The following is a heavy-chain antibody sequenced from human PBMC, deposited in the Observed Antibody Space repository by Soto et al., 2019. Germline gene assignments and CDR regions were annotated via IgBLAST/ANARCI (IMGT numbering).Heavy chain of an antibody. CDR2: ISWNSGSI. D-gene: IGHD5-12*01. V-gene: IGHV3-9*01. J-gene: IGHJ4*02. CDR3: AKDIGPGGLRQGIFDY. Sequence: GGSLRLSCAASGFTFDDYAMHWVRQAPGKGLEWVSGISWNSGSIGYADSVKGRFTISRDNAKNSLYLQMNSLRAEDTALYYCAKDIGPGGLRQGIFDYWGQGTLVTVSS. CDR1: GFTFDDYA.